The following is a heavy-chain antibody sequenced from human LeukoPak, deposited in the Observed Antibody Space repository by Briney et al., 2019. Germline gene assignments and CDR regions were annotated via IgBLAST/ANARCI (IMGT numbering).Heavy chain of an antibody. J-gene: IGHJ6*02. CDR3: ARDPKLDDILEDGMDV. Sequence: VASVKVSCKASGYTFTSYYMHWVRQAPGQGLEWMGIINPSGGSTSYAQKFQGRVTTTRDTSTSTVYMGLSSLRSEDTAVYYCARDPKLDDILEDGMDVWGQGTTVTVSS. D-gene: IGHD3-9*01. CDR1: GYTFTSYY. V-gene: IGHV1-46*01. CDR2: INPSGGST.